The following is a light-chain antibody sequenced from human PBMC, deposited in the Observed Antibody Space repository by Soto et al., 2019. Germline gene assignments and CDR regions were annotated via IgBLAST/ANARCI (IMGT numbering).Light chain of an antibody. V-gene: IGKV2-24*01. CDR3: MQATQSSWT. CDR2: KVS. Sequence: DIVMTQTPLSSPVTLGQAASISCRSSQSLVHNDGNTYLRWFQQRPGQPPRLLIYKVSDRFSGVPERFSGSGAGTDFTLTISRVEAEDIGVYYCMQATQSSWTFGQGTKVDIK. CDR1: QSLVHNDGNTY. J-gene: IGKJ1*01.